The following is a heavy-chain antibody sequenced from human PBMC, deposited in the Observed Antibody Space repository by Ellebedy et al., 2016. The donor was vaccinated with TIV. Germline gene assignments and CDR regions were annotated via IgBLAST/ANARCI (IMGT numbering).Heavy chain of an antibody. Sequence: SGPTLVXPTQTLTLTCTLSGFSLNTNGMRVNWIRQTTGKALEWLERIDWDDDKFYSTSLKTRLTISKDTSKNQVVLTMTNMDPVDTGTYSCARSPSIDVADPDAFDVWGQGTLVTISS. CDR1: GFSLNTNGMR. D-gene: IGHD1-26*01. V-gene: IGHV2-70*04. J-gene: IGHJ3*01. CDR2: IDWDDDK. CDR3: ARSPSIDVADPDAFDV.